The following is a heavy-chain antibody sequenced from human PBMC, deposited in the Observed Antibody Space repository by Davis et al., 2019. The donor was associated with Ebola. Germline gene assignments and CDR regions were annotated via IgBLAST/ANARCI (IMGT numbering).Heavy chain of an antibody. V-gene: IGHV3-30-3*01. CDR2: ISYDGGNK. CDR1: GFTFSSYA. D-gene: IGHD1-26*01. Sequence: PGGSLRLSCAASGFTFSSYAMHWVRQAPGKGLEWVAVISYDGGNKYYADSVKGRFTISRDNSKNTLYLQMNSLRAEDTAVYFCARVINTGSYSRPNSYYFYGMDVWGQGATVTVSS. J-gene: IGHJ6*02. CDR3: ARVINTGSYSRPNSYYFYGMDV.